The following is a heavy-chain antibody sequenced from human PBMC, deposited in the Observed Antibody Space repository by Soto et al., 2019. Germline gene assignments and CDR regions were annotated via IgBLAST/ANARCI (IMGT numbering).Heavy chain of an antibody. J-gene: IGHJ6*02. CDR1: GGSISGYY. V-gene: IGHV4-59*01. CDR3: ARQQLLPFYYALDV. Sequence: SETLSLTCNVSGGSISGYYWSWIRQPPGKGLEYIGYIYYRGSTNYNPSLESRVTMSVDTSRNQFSLKVNSVTAADTAVYYCARQQLLPFYYALDVWGQGTTVTRLL. CDR2: IYYRGST. D-gene: IGHD6-13*01.